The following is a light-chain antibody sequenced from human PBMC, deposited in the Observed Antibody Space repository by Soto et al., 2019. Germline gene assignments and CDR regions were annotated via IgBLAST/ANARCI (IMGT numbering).Light chain of an antibody. Sequence: DIQMTQSPSSLSASVGDRVTITCRASQGISNYLAWYQQKPGKVPKLLTYAASTLQSGVPSRFSDSGSGTDFTLTISSLQPEDVATYYCQKYNSAPLTFGGGTKVEIK. CDR2: AAS. V-gene: IGKV1-27*01. CDR1: QGISNY. J-gene: IGKJ4*01. CDR3: QKYNSAPLT.